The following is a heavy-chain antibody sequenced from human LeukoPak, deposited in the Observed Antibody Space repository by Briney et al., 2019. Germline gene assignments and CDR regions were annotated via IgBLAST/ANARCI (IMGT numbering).Heavy chain of an antibody. CDR1: GFTFSSSA. CDR3: ARLTTVTTGLDP. V-gene: IGHV3-53*01. Sequence: GGSLRLSCAASGFTFSSSAMSWVRQAPGKGLEWVSVIYSGGSTYYADSVKGRFTISRDNSKNTLYLQMNSLRAEDTAVYYCARLTTVTTGLDPWGQGTLVTVSS. D-gene: IGHD4-17*01. CDR2: IYSGGST. J-gene: IGHJ5*02.